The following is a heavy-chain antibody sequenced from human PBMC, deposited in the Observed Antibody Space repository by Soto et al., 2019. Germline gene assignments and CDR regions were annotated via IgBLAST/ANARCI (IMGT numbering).Heavy chain of an antibody. D-gene: IGHD3-10*01. CDR2: ISGSGGST. CDR1: GFTFSSYA. J-gene: IGHJ4*02. CDR3: AKELRFGEFRPYYFDY. Sequence: EVQLLESGGGLVQPGGSLRLSCAASGFTFSSYAMSWVRQAPGKGLEWVSAISGSGGSTYYADSVKGRFTISRDNSKNTLYLQMNCLRAEDTAVYYCAKELRFGEFRPYYFDYWGQGTLVTVSS. V-gene: IGHV3-23*01.